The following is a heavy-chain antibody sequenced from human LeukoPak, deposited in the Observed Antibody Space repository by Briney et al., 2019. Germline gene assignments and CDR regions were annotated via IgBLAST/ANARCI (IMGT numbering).Heavy chain of an antibody. D-gene: IGHD6-6*01. CDR1: GFTLSSYS. Sequence: GGSLRLSCAASGFTLSSYSMNWVRQAPGKGLEWVSYISSSSSTIYYADSVKGRFTISRDNAKNSLYLQMNSLRAEDTAVYYCARDLVLAYFDYWGQGTLVTVSS. V-gene: IGHV3-48*01. CDR3: ARDLVLAYFDY. J-gene: IGHJ4*02. CDR2: ISSSSSTI.